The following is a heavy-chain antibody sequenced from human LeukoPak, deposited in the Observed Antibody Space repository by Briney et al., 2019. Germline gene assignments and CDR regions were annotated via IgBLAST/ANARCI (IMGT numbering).Heavy chain of an antibody. CDR2: ISGSGGST. Sequence: GGSLRLSCAASGFTFSSYAMSWVRQAPGKGLEWVSAISGSGGSTYYADSVKGRITISRDNSKNTLFLQVHSLRDDDTAVYYCARVDNMVRGIIAYWGQGTLVTVSS. D-gene: IGHD3-10*01. CDR1: GFTFSSYA. J-gene: IGHJ4*02. CDR3: ARVDNMVRGIIAY. V-gene: IGHV3-23*01.